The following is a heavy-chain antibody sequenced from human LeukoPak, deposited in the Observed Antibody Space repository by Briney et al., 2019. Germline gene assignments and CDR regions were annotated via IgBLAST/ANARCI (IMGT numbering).Heavy chain of an antibody. Sequence: PGGSLRLSCTASGFTFSSYAMSWVRQAPGKGLEWVSAISRSGGNTHYADSVKGRFTISRDNAKNTLYLQMNSLRAEDTAVYYCASDLGYCSSTSCLWGQGTLVTVSS. V-gene: IGHV3-23*01. CDR3: ASDLGYCSSTSCL. J-gene: IGHJ4*02. D-gene: IGHD2-2*01. CDR2: ISRSGGNT. CDR1: GFTFSSYA.